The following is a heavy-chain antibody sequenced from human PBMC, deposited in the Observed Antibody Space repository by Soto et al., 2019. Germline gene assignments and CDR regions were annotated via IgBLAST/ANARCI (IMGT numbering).Heavy chain of an antibody. V-gene: IGHV1-18*01. J-gene: IGHJ4*02. CDR2: ISAYNGNT. CDR3: ARDLRPEYYDFWSGYSY. D-gene: IGHD3-3*01. Sequence: QVQLVQSGAEVKKPGASVKVSCKASGYTFTSYGISWVRQAPGQGLEWMGWISAYNGNTNYAQKLQGRVTMTTDTSTSTVYMELRSLRSDDTAVYYCARDLRPEYYDFWSGYSYWGQGTLVTVSS. CDR1: GYTFTSYG.